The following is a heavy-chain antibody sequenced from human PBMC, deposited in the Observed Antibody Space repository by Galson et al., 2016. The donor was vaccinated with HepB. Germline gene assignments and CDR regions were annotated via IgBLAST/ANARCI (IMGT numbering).Heavy chain of an antibody. Sequence: SLRLSCAASGFTFSSYSMNWVRQAPGKGLEWVSFIHSGSTYTSYAGSVKGRFTISRDDAKSSLYLQMNSLRAEDTAVYYCARIFGPEWYFDVWGRGTLVSVSS. CDR1: GFTFSSYS. D-gene: IGHD3-10*01. CDR2: IHSGSTYT. V-gene: IGHV3-21*01. CDR3: ARIFGPEWYFDV. J-gene: IGHJ2*01.